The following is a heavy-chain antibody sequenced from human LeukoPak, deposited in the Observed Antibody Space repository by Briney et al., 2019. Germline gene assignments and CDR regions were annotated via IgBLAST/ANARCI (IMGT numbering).Heavy chain of an antibody. CDR1: GFTFSSYA. CDR2: INWSGTST. CDR3: ARDRGNNWFDP. V-gene: IGHV3-20*01. Sequence: GGSLRLSCAASGFTFSSYAMSWVRQAPGKGLEWVSRINWSGTSTGYADSVKGRFTISRDNSKNSLYLQMNSLRAEDTAFYHCARDRGNNWFDPWGQGTLVTVSS. D-gene: IGHD3-10*01. J-gene: IGHJ5*02.